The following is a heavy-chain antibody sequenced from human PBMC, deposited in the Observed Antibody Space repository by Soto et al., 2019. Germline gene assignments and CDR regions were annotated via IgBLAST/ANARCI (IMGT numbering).Heavy chain of an antibody. CDR2: INAGNGNT. D-gene: IGHD1-26*01. V-gene: IGHV1-3*01. J-gene: IGHJ4*02. CDR1: GYTFTSYA. CDR3: ASPPIMRELRGPSVDY. Sequence: ASVKVSCKASGYTFTSYAMHWVRQAPGQRLEWVGWINAGNGNTKYSQKIQGRVTITRDTSASTAYMEMSSLRYEDTAVYYSASPPIMRELRGPSVDYWGQGTLVTVSS.